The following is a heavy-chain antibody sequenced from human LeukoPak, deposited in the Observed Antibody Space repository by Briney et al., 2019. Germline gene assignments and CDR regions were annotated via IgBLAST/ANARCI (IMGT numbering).Heavy chain of an antibody. Sequence: ASVKVSCKASGYTFTTYGFTWVRQAPGQGLEWMGWISAYNGNTNYAQKFQGRVTLTTDTSTSTAYMELRSLRSDDTAVYYCARSSEANYWGQGTLVTVSS. CDR3: ARSSEANY. CDR1: GYTFTTYG. D-gene: IGHD6-19*01. V-gene: IGHV1-18*01. CDR2: ISAYNGNT. J-gene: IGHJ4*02.